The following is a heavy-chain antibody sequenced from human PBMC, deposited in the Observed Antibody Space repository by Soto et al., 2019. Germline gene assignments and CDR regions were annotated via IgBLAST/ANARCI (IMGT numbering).Heavy chain of an antibody. Sequence: QITLKESGPTLVKPTQTLTLTCTFSGFSPSTTGVGVGWIRQPPGKALEWLALFYWDDDKHYSPSPKSRLTIPKDPSKNQVVLTMTNMDPVDTATYYCAKRRSYGDFHHWGQGTLVTVSS. J-gene: IGHJ1*01. D-gene: IGHD4-17*01. CDR3: AKRRSYGDFHH. CDR2: FYWDDDK. CDR1: GFSPSTTGVG. V-gene: IGHV2-5*02.